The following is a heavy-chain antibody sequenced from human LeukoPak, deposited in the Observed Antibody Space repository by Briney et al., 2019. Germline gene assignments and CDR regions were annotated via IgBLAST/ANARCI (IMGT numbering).Heavy chain of an antibody. J-gene: IGHJ4*02. CDR3: GTLLSNGPFDY. V-gene: IGHV1-2*02. CDR2: IYPNSGAT. CDR1: GYTFTGYY. Sequence: GASVKVSCKASGYTFTGYYMHWVRQAPGQGLEWVGYIYPNSGATKYAQKFQGRVTMTRDTSISTAYMELSGRGSDDTAVYYCGTLLSNGPFDYWGQGSLVTVSS.